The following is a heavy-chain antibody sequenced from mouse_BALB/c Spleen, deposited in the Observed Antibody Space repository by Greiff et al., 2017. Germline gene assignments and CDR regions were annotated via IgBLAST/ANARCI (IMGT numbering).Heavy chain of an antibody. CDR3: ARRDSSGYGY. V-gene: IGHV14-1*02. CDR1: GFNIKDYY. J-gene: IGHJ2*01. D-gene: IGHD3-2*01. CDR2: IDPENGNT. Sequence: EVKLMESGAELVRPGALVKLSCKASGFNIKDYYMHWVKQRPEQGLEWIGWIDPENGNTIYDPKFQGKASITADTSSNTAYLQLSSLTSEDTAVYYCARRDSSGYGYWGQGTTLTVSS.